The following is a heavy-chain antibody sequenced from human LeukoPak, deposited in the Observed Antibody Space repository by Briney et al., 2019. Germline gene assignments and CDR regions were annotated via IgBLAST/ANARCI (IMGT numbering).Heavy chain of an antibody. Sequence: GGSLRLSCAASGFTFSSYWMSWVRQAPGKGLEWVANIKQDGSEKYYVDSVKGRFTISRDNAKNSLFLQMNSLRADDTAVYYCARATAKQQLVSPLGYWGQGTLVTVSS. D-gene: IGHD6-13*01. J-gene: IGHJ4*02. CDR2: IKQDGSEK. V-gene: IGHV3-7*01. CDR1: GFTFSSYW. CDR3: ARATAKQQLVSPLGY.